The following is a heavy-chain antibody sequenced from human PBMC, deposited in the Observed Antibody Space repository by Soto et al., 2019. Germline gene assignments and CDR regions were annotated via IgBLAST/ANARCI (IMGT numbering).Heavy chain of an antibody. V-gene: IGHV3-30*18. CDR2: ISHAGSEK. CDR3: AKGYEVSPPVASGWYSNYFYGVDV. D-gene: IGHD6-19*01. CDR1: GFSFSKYG. J-gene: IGHJ6*02. Sequence: ESGGGVVRPGRSLRLSCGASGFSFSKYGMHWVRQAPGEGLEWLSLISHAGSEKWYAESVKGRFTISRDNSKHTLYLQMNSLRGDDTAVYYCAKGYEVSPPVASGWYSNYFYGVDVWGRGTTVTVSS.